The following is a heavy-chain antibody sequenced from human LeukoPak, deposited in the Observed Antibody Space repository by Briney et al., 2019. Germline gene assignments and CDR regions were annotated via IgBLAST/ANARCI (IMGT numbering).Heavy chain of an antibody. D-gene: IGHD3-9*01. CDR2: ISSSSSYI. V-gene: IGHV3-21*01. J-gene: IGHJ6*02. CDR1: GFTFSSYS. CDR3: ARDHGPPIDWLPRHYYGMDV. Sequence: ESGGGVVQPGRSLRLSCAASGFTFSSYSMNWVRQAPGKGLEWVSSISSSSSYIYYADSVKGRFTISRDNAKNSLYLQMNSLRAEDTAVYYCARDHGPPIDWLPRHYYGMDVWGQGTTVTVSS.